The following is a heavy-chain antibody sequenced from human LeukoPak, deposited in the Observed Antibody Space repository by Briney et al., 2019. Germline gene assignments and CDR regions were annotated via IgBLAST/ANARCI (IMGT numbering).Heavy chain of an antibody. CDR1: GYTFTNYG. D-gene: IGHD3-10*01. V-gene: IGHV1-18*04. CDR2: ISAYNGHT. Sequence: GASVKVSCKASGYTFTNYGISWVRRAPGQGLEWMGWISAYNGHTNYPQKLQGRVTMTTDTSTSTAYMELRSLRSDDTAVYYCARSLTPYYYGSGGDAFDIWGQGTMVTVSS. J-gene: IGHJ3*02. CDR3: ARSLTPYYYGSGGDAFDI.